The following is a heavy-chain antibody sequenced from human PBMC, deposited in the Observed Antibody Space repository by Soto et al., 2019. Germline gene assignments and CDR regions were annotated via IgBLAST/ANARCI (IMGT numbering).Heavy chain of an antibody. CDR1: RDSVSSNSAA. Sequence: SQTLSLTCAISRDSVSSNSAAWNWIRQSPSIGLEWLGRTYYRSKWYNHYAVSVKSRITINPDTSKNQFSRQLNSVTPEDTAVYYCARDRYSYGYHFGCDPWGQGTLVTVSS. D-gene: IGHD5-18*01. J-gene: IGHJ5*02. CDR3: ARDRYSYGYHFGCDP. CDR2: TYYRSKWYN. V-gene: IGHV6-1*01.